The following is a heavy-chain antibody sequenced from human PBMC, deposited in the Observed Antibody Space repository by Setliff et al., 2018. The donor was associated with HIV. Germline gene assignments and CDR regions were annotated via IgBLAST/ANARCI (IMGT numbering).Heavy chain of an antibody. CDR2: IYTSGST. CDR1: GGSISSGSYY. J-gene: IGHJ6*02. CDR3: ARPVSKYFYGMDV. Sequence: SETLSLTCTVSGGSISSGSYYWSWIRQPAGKGLEWIGHIYTSGSTNYNPSLKSRVTISVDTSKNLFSLKLTSVTPADTAVYYCARPVSKYFYGMDVWGLGTTVTVSS. V-gene: IGHV4-61*09.